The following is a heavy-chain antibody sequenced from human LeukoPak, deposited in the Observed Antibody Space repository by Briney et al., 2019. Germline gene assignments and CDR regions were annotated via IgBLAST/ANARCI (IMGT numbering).Heavy chain of an antibody. Sequence: GGSLRLSCRVSGFTVSSNSMSWVRQAPGKGLEWVSFIYSDNTHYSDSVKGRFTISRDNSKNTLYLQMNSLRAEDTAVYYCARDSDAVLLWFGELDYWGQGTLVTVSS. J-gene: IGHJ4*02. D-gene: IGHD3-10*01. V-gene: IGHV3-53*01. CDR2: IYSDNT. CDR1: GFTVSSNS. CDR3: ARDSDAVLLWFGELDY.